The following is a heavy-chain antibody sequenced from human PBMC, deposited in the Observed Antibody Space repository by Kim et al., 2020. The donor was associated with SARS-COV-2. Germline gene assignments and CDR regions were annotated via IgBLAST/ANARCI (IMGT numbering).Heavy chain of an antibody. CDR3: SITMVRGVLTDYYYYGMDV. CDR2: IKCDGNEK. D-gene: IGHD3-10*01. V-gene: IGHV3-7*03. CDR1: GFTFSSSW. Sequence: GGSLRLSCAASGFTFSSSWMHWVCQAPEKGLEWVADIKCDGNEKYYVDSVKGRLTISRDNAKNSLYLQVNSLRAEDMTPYSSSITMVRGVLTDYYYYGMDVWGQGTTVTVSS. J-gene: IGHJ6*02.